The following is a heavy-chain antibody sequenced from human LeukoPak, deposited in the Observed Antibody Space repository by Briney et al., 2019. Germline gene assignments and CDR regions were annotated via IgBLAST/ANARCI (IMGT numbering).Heavy chain of an antibody. CDR1: GYIFSNYW. CDR3: ARLPTFHYPRTDEFVASNFDF. Sequence: GESLKISCRASGYIFSNYWIGWVRQMPGKGLDWMGIIYPGDSETRYSPSFQGQVTISADRSISTAYLQWSSLKASDTATYYCARLPTFHYPRTDEFVASNFDFCGQKILVTVS. V-gene: IGHV5-51*01. D-gene: IGHD1-1*01. CDR2: IYPGDSET. J-gene: IGHJ4*02.